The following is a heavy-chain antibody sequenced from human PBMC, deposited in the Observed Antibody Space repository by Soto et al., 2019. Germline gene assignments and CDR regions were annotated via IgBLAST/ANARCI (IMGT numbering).Heavy chain of an antibody. V-gene: IGHV3-11*01. Sequence: GGSLRLSCAASGFTFSDHYMAWIRQAPGKGLEIVAHMSGSGSSEDYGDSVKGRFSIFRENSKNLLFLQMFFLRAADTAVYYCARGYDYDSGGYLFDYWGQGTLVTVSS. CDR1: GFTFSDHY. J-gene: IGHJ4*02. CDR3: ARGYDYDSGGYLFDY. D-gene: IGHD3-22*01. CDR2: MSGSGSSE.